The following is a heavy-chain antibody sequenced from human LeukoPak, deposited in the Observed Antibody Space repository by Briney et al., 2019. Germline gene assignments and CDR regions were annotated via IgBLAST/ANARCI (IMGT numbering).Heavy chain of an antibody. CDR1: GGSISSSNW. CDR3: ASLSGFGELY. CDR2: IYHSGGT. V-gene: IGHV4-4*02. D-gene: IGHD3-10*01. J-gene: IGHJ4*02. Sequence: PSETLSLTCTVSGGSISSSNWWSWVRQPPGEGLEWIGEIYHSGGTNYNPSLKSRVTISVDKSKNQFSLKLSSVTAADTAVYYCASLSGFGELYWGQGTLVTVSS.